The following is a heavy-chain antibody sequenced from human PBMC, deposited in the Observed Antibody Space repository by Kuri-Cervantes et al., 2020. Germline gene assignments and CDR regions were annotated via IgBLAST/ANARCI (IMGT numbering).Heavy chain of an antibody. Sequence: GESLKISCAASGFTFDDYAMHWVRQAPGKGLEWVSAISGSGGSTYYADSVKGRFTISRDNSKNTLYLQMNSLRAEDTAVYYCASSHGSGSYSFDYWGQGTLVTVSS. D-gene: IGHD3-10*01. J-gene: IGHJ4*02. V-gene: IGHV3-23*01. CDR1: GFTFDDYA. CDR3: ASSHGSGSYSFDY. CDR2: ISGSGGST.